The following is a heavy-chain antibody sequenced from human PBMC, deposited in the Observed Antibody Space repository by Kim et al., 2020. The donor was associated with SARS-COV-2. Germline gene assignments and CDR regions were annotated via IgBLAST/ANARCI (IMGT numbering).Heavy chain of an antibody. J-gene: IGHJ3*02. Sequence: GGSLRLSCAASGFTFSSYEMNWVRQAPGKGPEWVSYIDRRGSTIYYADSVKGRFTISRDNAKNSLYLQMNSMRAKDTAIYYCARDDYGGNCFVDALDIWGQGTMVTVSS. CDR3: ARDDYGGNCFVDALDI. CDR2: IDRRGSTI. V-gene: IGHV3-48*03. CDR1: GFTFSSYE. D-gene: IGHD4-17*01.